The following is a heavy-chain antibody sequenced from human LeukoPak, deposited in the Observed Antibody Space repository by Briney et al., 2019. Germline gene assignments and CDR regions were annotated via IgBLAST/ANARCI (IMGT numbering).Heavy chain of an antibody. D-gene: IGHD1-26*01. Sequence: PGGSLRLSCAASGFTVSSNYMSWVRQAPGKGLEWVAVIRYDGSNKYYADSVMGRFTISRDNSKNTLYLQMNSLRAEDTAVYYCARDEGGSYYVFDYWGQGTLVTVSS. J-gene: IGHJ4*02. CDR1: GFTVSSNY. CDR2: IRYDGSNK. V-gene: IGHV3-33*08. CDR3: ARDEGGSYYVFDY.